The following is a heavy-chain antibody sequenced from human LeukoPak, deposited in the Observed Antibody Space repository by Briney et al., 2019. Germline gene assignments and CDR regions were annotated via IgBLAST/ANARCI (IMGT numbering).Heavy chain of an antibody. J-gene: IGHJ6*04. V-gene: IGHV3-7*01. CDR3: AELGITMIGGV. CDR2: IKQDGSEK. D-gene: IGHD3-10*02. Sequence: GGSLRLSCAASGFTFSIYWMTWVRQAPGKGLEWVANIKQDGSEKYYVDSVKGRFTISRDNAKNSLYLQMNSLRAEDTAVYYCAELGITMIGGVWGKGTTVTISS. CDR1: GFTFSIYW.